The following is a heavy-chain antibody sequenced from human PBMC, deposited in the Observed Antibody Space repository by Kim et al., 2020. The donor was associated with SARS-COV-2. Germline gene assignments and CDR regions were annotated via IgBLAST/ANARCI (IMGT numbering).Heavy chain of an antibody. CDR1: GASIKNSDSY. V-gene: IGHV4-39*01. CDR3: ARQAPRLLWFGALGDFDY. D-gene: IGHD3-10*01. Sequence: SETLSLTCSVSGASIKNSDSYWGWIRQSPGKGLEWIGSFSYSGTTYYNPSLKSRVTISVDTSNNHLSLTMRSATAADTALYYCARQAPRLLWFGALGDFDYGGQGTRVAVSS. CDR2: FSYSGTT. J-gene: IGHJ4*02.